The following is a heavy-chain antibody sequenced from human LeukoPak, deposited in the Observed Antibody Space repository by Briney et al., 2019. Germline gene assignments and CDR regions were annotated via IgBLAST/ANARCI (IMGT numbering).Heavy chain of an antibody. CDR3: ARRRAKIATIQFDI. V-gene: IGHV4-59*12. Sequence: TSETLSLTCTVSGGSINNYYWSWVRQPPGAGLEWLAYIYYTGSTNYNPSLKTRLTISVDTSKNQFSLKLSSVTAADTAVYYCARRRAKIATIQFDIWGQGTMVTVSS. D-gene: IGHD5-24*01. CDR2: IYYTGST. J-gene: IGHJ3*02. CDR1: GGSINNYY.